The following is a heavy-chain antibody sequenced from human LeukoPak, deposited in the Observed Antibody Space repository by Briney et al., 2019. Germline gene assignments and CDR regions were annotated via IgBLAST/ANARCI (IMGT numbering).Heavy chain of an antibody. J-gene: IGHJ4*02. CDR1: GFTFSSSS. CDR2: ISYDGSTK. V-gene: IGHV3-30-3*01. D-gene: IGHD6-13*01. CDR3: ATVADSRIGYPPFDS. Sequence: PGGSLRLSCAASGFTFSSSSLHWVRQAPGKGLEWVGGISYDGSTKYYADSVKGRFTFSRDSTKNTQFLQMDSLRPQDTPVYYCATVADSRIGYPPFDSWGQGTLVTVSS.